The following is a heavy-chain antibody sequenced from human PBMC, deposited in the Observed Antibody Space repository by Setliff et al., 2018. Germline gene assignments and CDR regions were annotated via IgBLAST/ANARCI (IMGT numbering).Heavy chain of an antibody. D-gene: IGHD3-22*01. Sequence: SETLSLTCTVSGGSISSGDYYWSWIRQPPGKGLEWIGYIYSSGSTYYNPSLKSRVSISVDTSKNQFSLKLSSVTAADTAVYYCARESRYYYDNLGTLDYWGQGTLVTVSS. J-gene: IGHJ4*02. CDR3: ARESRYYYDNLGTLDY. CDR2: IYSSGST. CDR1: GGSISSGDYY. V-gene: IGHV4-30-4*08.